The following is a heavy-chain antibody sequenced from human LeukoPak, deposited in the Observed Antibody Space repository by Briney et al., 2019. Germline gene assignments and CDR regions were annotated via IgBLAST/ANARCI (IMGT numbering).Heavy chain of an antibody. J-gene: IGHJ4*02. D-gene: IGHD5-18*01. Sequence: PGGPLRLSCAASGFTFSSYGMHWVRQAPGKGLEWVAVISYDGSNKYYADSVKGRFTISRDNSKNTLYLQMNSLRAEDTAVYYCAKGTNTAMAPGDYWGQGTLVTVSS. CDR1: GFTFSSYG. V-gene: IGHV3-30*18. CDR3: AKGTNTAMAPGDY. CDR2: ISYDGSNK.